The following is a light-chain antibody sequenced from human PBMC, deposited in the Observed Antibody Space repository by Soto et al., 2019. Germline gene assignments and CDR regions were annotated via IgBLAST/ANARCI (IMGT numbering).Light chain of an antibody. J-gene: IGLJ3*02. CDR2: SNN. CDR3: AAWDDNLSGRV. CDR1: RSNIGSNY. V-gene: IGLV1-47*02. Sequence: QSVLTQPPSASATPGQRVSISCSGSRSNIGSNYVYWYQQLPGAAPRLLMYSNNQRPSGVPGRFSVSKSGTSASLAISGLRSEDEADYYCAAWDDNLSGRVFGGGTKVTVL.